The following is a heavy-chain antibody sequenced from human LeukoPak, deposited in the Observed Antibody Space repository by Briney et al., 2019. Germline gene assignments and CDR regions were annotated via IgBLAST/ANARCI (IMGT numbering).Heavy chain of an antibody. CDR1: GFTFSSYA. J-gene: IGHJ4*02. V-gene: IGHV3-23*01. D-gene: IGHD4-17*01. Sequence: GGSLRLSCAASGFTFSSYAMSWVRQAPGKGLEGVSAISGSGGSTYYADSVKGRFTISRDNSKNTLYLQMNSLRAEDTAVYYCAKSPSGDRYYLDYWGQGTLVTVSS. CDR2: ISGSGGST. CDR3: AKSPSGDRYYLDY.